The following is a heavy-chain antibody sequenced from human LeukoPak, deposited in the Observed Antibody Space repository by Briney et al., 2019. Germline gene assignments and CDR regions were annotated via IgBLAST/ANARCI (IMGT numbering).Heavy chain of an antibody. CDR2: ISSSSSTI. J-gene: IGHJ3*02. CDR3: ARASPGAFDI. Sequence: GGSLRLSCAASGFTFSTFGMNWVRQAPGKGLEWVSYISSSSSTIYYADSVKGRFTISRDNAKNSLYLQMNSLRAEDTAVYYCARASPGAFDIWGQGTMVTVSS. V-gene: IGHV3-48*01. D-gene: IGHD1-14*01. CDR1: GFTFSTFG.